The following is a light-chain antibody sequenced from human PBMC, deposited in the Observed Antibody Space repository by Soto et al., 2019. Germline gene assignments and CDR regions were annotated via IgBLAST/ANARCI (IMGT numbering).Light chain of an antibody. J-gene: IGKJ1*01. Sequence: EIVLTQSPGTLSLSPGERATLSFRASQSVSSSYLAWYQQKPGQAPRLLIYAASSRATGIPDRFSGSGSGTDFTLTISRLEPEDFAVYYCQQYGSSSWTFGQGTKVDI. V-gene: IGKV3-20*01. CDR3: QQYGSSSWT. CDR1: QSVSSSY. CDR2: AAS.